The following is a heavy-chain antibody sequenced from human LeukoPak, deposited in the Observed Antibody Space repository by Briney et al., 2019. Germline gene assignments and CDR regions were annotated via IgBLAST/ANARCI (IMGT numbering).Heavy chain of an antibody. CDR3: ARARFGGATLGY. Sequence: GGSLRLSCAASGFTFSSYWMHWVRQAPGKGLVWVSRINTDGSSTSYADSVKGRFTISRDNAKNTLYLQMNSLRAEDTAVYYCARARFGGATLGYWGQGTLVTVSS. CDR1: GFTFSSYW. CDR2: INTDGSST. D-gene: IGHD1-26*01. J-gene: IGHJ4*02. V-gene: IGHV3-74*01.